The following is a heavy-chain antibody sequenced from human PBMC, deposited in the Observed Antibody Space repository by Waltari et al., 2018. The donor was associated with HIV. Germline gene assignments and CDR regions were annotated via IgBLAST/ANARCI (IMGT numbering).Heavy chain of an antibody. Sequence: QVQLQESGPGLVKPSETLSLTCTVSGGSISSYYWSWIRQPPGKGLEWIGYIYYSGSTNYNPSLKSRVTISVDTSKNQFSLKLSSVTAADTAVYYCARHPRVGATIHWFDPWGQGTLVTVSS. D-gene: IGHD1-26*01. CDR3: ARHPRVGATIHWFDP. CDR2: IYYSGST. CDR1: GGSISSYY. V-gene: IGHV4-59*01. J-gene: IGHJ5*02.